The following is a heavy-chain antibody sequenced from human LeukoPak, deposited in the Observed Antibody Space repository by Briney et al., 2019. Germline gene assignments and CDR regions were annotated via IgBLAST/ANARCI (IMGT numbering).Heavy chain of an antibody. V-gene: IGHV3-53*01. Sequence: GGSLRLSCAASGFTVSSNYMSWVRQAPGKGLEWVSVIYSGGSTYYADSVKGRFTISRDNSKNTLYLQMNSLRAEDTAVYYCARGGTMVRGVITIWGQGTLVTVS. D-gene: IGHD3-10*01. CDR1: GFTVSSNY. CDR2: IYSGGST. J-gene: IGHJ4*02. CDR3: ARGGTMVRGVITI.